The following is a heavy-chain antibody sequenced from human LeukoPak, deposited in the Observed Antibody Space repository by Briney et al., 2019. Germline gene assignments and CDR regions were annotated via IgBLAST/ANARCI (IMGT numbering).Heavy chain of an antibody. V-gene: IGHV3-11*04. D-gene: IGHD5-12*01. J-gene: IGHJ6*02. Sequence: GGSLRLSCAASEFTFSDYYMSWIRQAPGKGLEWVSYISYSGDTIYYADSVKGRFTVSRDNAKNSLYLQMNSLRAEDTAVYYCARDGGGYPLYYGMDVWGQGTTVTVSS. CDR1: EFTFSDYY. CDR3: ARDGGGYPLYYGMDV. CDR2: ISYSGDTI.